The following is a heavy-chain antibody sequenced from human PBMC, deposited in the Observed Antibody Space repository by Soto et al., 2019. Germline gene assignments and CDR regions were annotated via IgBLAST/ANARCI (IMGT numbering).Heavy chain of an antibody. D-gene: IGHD1-1*01. J-gene: IGHJ6*02. CDR2: ISGSGGST. Sequence: GGSLRLSCAASGFTFSSYAMSWVRQAPGKGLEWVSAISGSGGSTYYADSVKGRFTISRDNSKNTLYLQMNSLRAEDTAVYCCAKAGWNQGYYYYGMDVWGQGTTVTV. CDR1: GFTFSSYA. CDR3: AKAGWNQGYYYYGMDV. V-gene: IGHV3-23*01.